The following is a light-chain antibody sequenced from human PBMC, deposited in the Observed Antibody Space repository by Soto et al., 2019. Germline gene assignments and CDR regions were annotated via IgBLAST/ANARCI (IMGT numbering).Light chain of an antibody. CDR3: QAYYSTPWT. CDR1: QILLQRSDNRNY. Sequence: IVMTQSRDSLPVSLXXXXXIXCXSSQILLQRSDNRNYLTWYQQKPGQPPKLLIYWASTRHSGVPDRFSGSGSGTDLTVTITSLQAEDAAVYVCQAYYSTPWTFGQGTKVDI. V-gene: IGKV4-1*01. J-gene: IGKJ1*01. CDR2: WAS.